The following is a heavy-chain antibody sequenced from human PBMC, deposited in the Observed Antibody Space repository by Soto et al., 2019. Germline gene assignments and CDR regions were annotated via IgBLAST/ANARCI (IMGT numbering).Heavy chain of an antibody. CDR3: ARDSSPFSALDY. J-gene: IGHJ4*02. CDR1: GFTFSSYA. CDR2: ISYDGSNK. Sequence: GGSLRLSCAASGFTFSSYAMHWVRQAPGKGLEWVAVISYDGSNKYYADSVKGRFTISRDNSKNTLYLQMNSLRAEDTAVYYCARDSSPFSALDYWGQGTLVTAPQ. V-gene: IGHV3-30-3*01.